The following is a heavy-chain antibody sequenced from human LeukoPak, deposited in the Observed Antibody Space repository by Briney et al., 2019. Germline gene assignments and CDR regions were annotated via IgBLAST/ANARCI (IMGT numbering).Heavy chain of an antibody. CDR3: ATVVSSGWYGYFDY. Sequence: ASVKVSCKVSGYTLTELSMHWVRQAPGKGLEWMGGFDPEDGETIYAQKFQGRVTMTEDTSTDTAYMELSGLRSEDTAVYYCATVVSSGWYGYFDYWGQGTLVTVSS. CDR1: GYTLTELS. CDR2: FDPEDGET. J-gene: IGHJ4*02. V-gene: IGHV1-24*01. D-gene: IGHD6-19*01.